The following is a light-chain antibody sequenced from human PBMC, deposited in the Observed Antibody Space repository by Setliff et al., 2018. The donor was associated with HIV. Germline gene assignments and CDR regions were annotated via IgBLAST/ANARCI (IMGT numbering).Light chain of an antibody. V-gene: IGLV2-23*02. CDR3: CSYAGSSTFPYV. J-gene: IGLJ1*01. CDR2: EVT. Sequence: QSALTQPASVSGSPGQSIAITCTGTSSDVGSYNIVCWYQQHPGKAPKVMIYEVTKRPSGVSNRFAGSKSGNAASLTISGLQAEDEADYYCCSYAGSSTFPYVFGTGTKVTVL. CDR1: SSDVGSYNI.